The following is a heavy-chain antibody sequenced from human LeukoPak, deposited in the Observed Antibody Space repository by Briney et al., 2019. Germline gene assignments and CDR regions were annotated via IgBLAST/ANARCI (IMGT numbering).Heavy chain of an antibody. CDR3: ARDRITDFWSGYYTNYFDY. J-gene: IGHJ4*02. V-gene: IGHV3-20*04. CDR2: INWNGGSA. Sequence: GGSLRLSCAASGFTFDDYGMSWGRQAPGEGLEWVSGINWNGGSAGYADSVKGRFTISRDNAKNSLFLQMNSLRAEDTAVYYCARDRITDFWSGYYTNYFDYWGQGTLVTVSS. CDR1: GFTFDDYG. D-gene: IGHD3-3*01.